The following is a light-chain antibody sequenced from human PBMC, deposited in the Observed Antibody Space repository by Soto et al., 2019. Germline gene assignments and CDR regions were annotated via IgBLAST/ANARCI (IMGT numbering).Light chain of an antibody. J-gene: IGKJ1*01. CDR2: AAS. CDR3: QQSFSSPPWT. CDR1: QNIKTY. Sequence: DIQMTQSPSSLSASVGDSVTITRRASQNIKTYLNWYQQKPGKAPNLLIYAASSLHSGVPSRFSGSGSGTDFTLTISSLQPEDFATYYCQQSFSSPPWTFGQGTKVDIK. V-gene: IGKV1-39*01.